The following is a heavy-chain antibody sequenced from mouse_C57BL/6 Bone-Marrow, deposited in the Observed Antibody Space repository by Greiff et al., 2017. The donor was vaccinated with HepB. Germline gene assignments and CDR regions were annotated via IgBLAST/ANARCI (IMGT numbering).Heavy chain of an antibody. V-gene: IGHV3-6*01. CDR1: GYSITSGYY. D-gene: IGHD4-1*01. CDR2: ISYDGSN. CDR3: AREGVTGRYYAMDY. Sequence: DVQLQESGPGLVKPSQSLSLTCSVTGYSITSGYYWNWIRQFPGNKLEWMGYISYDGSNNYNPSLKNRISITRDTSKNQFFLKLNSVTTEDTATYYGAREGVTGRYYAMDYWGQGTSVTVSS. J-gene: IGHJ4*01.